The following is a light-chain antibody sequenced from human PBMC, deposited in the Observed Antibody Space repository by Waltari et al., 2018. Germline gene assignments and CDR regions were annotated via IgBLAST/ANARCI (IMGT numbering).Light chain of an antibody. CDR1: TSDVGGYNY. V-gene: IGLV2-14*03. Sequence: QSALTQPASVSGSPGQPITIPSPGTTSDVGGYNYVSWSKQHPGKAPKLMIYDVSNRPSRVSNRFSGSKSGNTASLTISGLQAEDEADYYCSSYTSRSTLVFGGGTKVTVL. CDR3: SSYTSRSTLV. J-gene: IGLJ2*01. CDR2: DVS.